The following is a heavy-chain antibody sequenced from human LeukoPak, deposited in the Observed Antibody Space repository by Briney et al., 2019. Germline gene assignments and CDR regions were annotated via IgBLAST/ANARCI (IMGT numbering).Heavy chain of an antibody. Sequence: SETLSLTCDVSGGSISSNNWWSWVRQPPGKGLEWIGEIYHSGTTNYNPSLKSRVTISVDKSKNQFSLKVPSVTAADTAVYYCAREVSGTGNWFDPWGQGTLVTVSS. CDR2: IYHSGTT. D-gene: IGHD6-13*01. J-gene: IGHJ5*02. CDR3: AREVSGTGNWFDP. V-gene: IGHV4-4*02. CDR1: GGSISSNNW.